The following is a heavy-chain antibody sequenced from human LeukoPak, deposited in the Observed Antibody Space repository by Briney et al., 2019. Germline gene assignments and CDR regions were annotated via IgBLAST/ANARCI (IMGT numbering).Heavy chain of an antibody. V-gene: IGHV4-34*01. Sequence: SETLSLTCAVYGGSFSGYYCSWIRQPPGKGLEWIGEINHSGSTNYNPSLKSRVTISVDTSKNQFSLKLSSVTAADTAVYYCARGSPTSIAVAVPQSDSDYWGQGTLVTVSS. J-gene: IGHJ4*02. D-gene: IGHD6-19*01. CDR3: ARGSPTSIAVAVPQSDSDY. CDR2: INHSGST. CDR1: GGSFSGYY.